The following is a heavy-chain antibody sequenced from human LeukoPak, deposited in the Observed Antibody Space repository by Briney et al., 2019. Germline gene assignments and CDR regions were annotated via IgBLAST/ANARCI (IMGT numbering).Heavy chain of an antibody. V-gene: IGHV4-59*01. CDR2: IYYSGST. D-gene: IGHD5-18*01. J-gene: IGHJ3*02. CDR3: ASLDFVDTAMVFLGAFDI. CDR1: GGPISSYY. Sequence: SETLSLTCTVSGGPISSYYWSWIRQPPGKGLEWIGYIYYSGSTNYNPSLKSRVTISVDTSKNQFSLKLSSVTAADTAVYYCASLDFVDTAMVFLGAFDIWGQGTMVTVSS.